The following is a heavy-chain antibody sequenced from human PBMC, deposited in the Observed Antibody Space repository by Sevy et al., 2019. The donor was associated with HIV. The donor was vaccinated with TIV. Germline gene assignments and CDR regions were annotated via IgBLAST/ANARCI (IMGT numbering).Heavy chain of an antibody. CDR2: INPNSGGT. V-gene: IGHV1-2*02. Sequence: ASVKVSCKATGYTFTDYYMHWVRQAPGQGLEWMGWINPNSGGTNYAQKLQGGVTMTRDTAISPANMELSRLRADNTVSYYWARGRIAVAGNWFDPWGQGTLVTVSS. D-gene: IGHD6-19*01. CDR3: ARGRIAVAGNWFDP. J-gene: IGHJ5*02. CDR1: GYTFTDYY.